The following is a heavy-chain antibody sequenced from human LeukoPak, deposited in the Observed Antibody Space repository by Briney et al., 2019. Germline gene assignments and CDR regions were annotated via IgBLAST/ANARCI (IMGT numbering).Heavy chain of an antibody. J-gene: IGHJ2*01. CDR1: GGSISSYY. CDR3: ARIRYCSSTSCYAHDWYFDL. Sequence: SETLSLTCTVSGGSISSYYWRWIRQPPGKGLEWIGYIYYSGSTNYPPSLKTRVTISADTTKNQYSLKLSSVTAADTAVYYCARIRYCSSTSCYAHDWYFDLRGRGTPVSAS. V-gene: IGHV4-59*01. D-gene: IGHD2-2*01. CDR2: IYYSGST.